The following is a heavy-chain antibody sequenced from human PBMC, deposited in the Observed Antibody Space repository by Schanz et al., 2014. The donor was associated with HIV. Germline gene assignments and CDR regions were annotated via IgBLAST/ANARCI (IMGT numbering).Heavy chain of an antibody. J-gene: IGHJ4*02. CDR1: GFTFSDYS. V-gene: IGHV3-30-3*01. Sequence: QVQLGQSGGGVVQPGRSLRLSCAASGFTFSDYSMHWVRQAPGKALEWEAEISHDGTNKFYAGSVKDRFTISRDNAKNTLYVQIRSLRNEDTAVYYCVKGERIGYRIEVTGPTFDYWGQGTLVTVSS. CDR3: VKGERIGYRIEVTGPTFDY. D-gene: IGHD3-22*01. CDR2: ISHDGTNK.